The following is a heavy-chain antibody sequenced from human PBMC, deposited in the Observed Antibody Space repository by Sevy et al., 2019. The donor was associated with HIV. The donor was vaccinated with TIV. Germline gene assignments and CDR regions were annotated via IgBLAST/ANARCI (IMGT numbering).Heavy chain of an antibody. CDR1: GGSISSSSYY. V-gene: IGHV4-39*01. CDR3: AGTVTTYYYYGMDV. J-gene: IGHJ6*02. CDR2: IYYSGST. Sequence: SETLSLTCTVSGGSISSSSYYWGWIRQPPGKGLEWIGSIYYSGSTYYNPSLKSRVTISVATSMNQFSLKLSSVTAADTAVYYCAGTVTTYYYYGMDVWGQGTTVTVSS. D-gene: IGHD4-4*01.